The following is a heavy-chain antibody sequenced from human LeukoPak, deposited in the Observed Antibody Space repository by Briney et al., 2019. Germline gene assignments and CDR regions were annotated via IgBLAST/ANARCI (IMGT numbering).Heavy chain of an antibody. CDR1: GFTFSSYE. Sequence: GGSLRLSCAASGFTFSSYEMNWVRQAPGKGLEWVSYISSSGSTIYYADSVKGRLTISRDNAKNSLYLQLNSLRAEDTAVYYCAREAPEQVRIAYFDYWGQGTLVTVSS. J-gene: IGHJ4*02. CDR2: ISSSGSTI. V-gene: IGHV3-48*03. CDR3: AREAPEQVRIAYFDY. D-gene: IGHD3-10*01.